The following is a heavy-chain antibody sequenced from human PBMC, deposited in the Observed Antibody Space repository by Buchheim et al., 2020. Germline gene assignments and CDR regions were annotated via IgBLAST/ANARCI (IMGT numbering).Heavy chain of an antibody. Sequence: QVQLVESGGGVVQPGRSLRLSCAASGFTFSSYGMHWVRQAPGKGLEWVAFIRYDGSNKYYADSVKGRFTISRDNSKNTLYLQMNSLRAEDTTVYYCANGDFYYDSSGHTHGGYWGQGTLGTVSS. CDR1: GFTFSSYG. J-gene: IGHJ4*02. CDR3: ANGDFYYDSSGHTHGGY. D-gene: IGHD3-22*01. CDR2: IRYDGSNK. V-gene: IGHV3-30*02.